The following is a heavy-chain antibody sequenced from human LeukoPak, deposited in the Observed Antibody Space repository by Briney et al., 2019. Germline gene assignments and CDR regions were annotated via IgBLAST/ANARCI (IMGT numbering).Heavy chain of an antibody. CDR2: INHSGST. CDR1: GGSFSGYY. V-gene: IGHV4-34*01. D-gene: IGHD2-8*01. Sequence: PSETLSLTCAVYGGSFSGYYWIWIRQPPGKGLEWMGEINHSGSTNYNPSLKSRVTISVDTSKNQLSLKLSSVTAADTAVYYCARGEWWGYYYGMDVWGQGTTVTVSS. CDR3: ARGEWWGYYYGMDV. J-gene: IGHJ6*02.